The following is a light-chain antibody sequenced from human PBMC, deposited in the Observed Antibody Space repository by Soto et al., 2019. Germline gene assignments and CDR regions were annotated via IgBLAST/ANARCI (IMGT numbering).Light chain of an antibody. CDR3: SSYTTSSTLV. CDR1: SSDVGGYNF. Sequence: QSALTQPASVFGSPGQSITISCTGTSSDVGGYNFVSWYQQHPGKAPKLMIYEVSSRPSGVSNRVSGSKSGNTASLTISGLQPEDEADYYCSSYTTSSTLVFGTGTKLTVL. CDR2: EVS. V-gene: IGLV2-14*03. J-gene: IGLJ1*01.